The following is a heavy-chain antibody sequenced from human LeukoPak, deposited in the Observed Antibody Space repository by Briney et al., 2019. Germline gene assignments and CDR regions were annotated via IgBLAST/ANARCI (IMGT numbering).Heavy chain of an antibody. CDR2: IRSRANTYAT. CDR3: VRWDSGSPGD. CDR1: GFTFSGSA. Sequence: GGSLRLSCAASGFTFSGSAIHWVRQASGKGLEWVGRIRSRANTYATAYAASVKGRFTISRDDSKNTAYLQMNSLKTEDTALYYCVRWDSGSPGDWGQGTLVTVSS. V-gene: IGHV3-73*01. J-gene: IGHJ4*02. D-gene: IGHD1-26*01.